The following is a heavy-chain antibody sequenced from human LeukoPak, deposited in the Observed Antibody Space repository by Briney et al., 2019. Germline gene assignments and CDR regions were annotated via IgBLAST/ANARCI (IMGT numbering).Heavy chain of an antibody. CDR3: GRVEGPWGSYLPRYYYYMDV. Sequence: ASVKVSCKASGYTFSEYGISWVRQAPGQGLEWLGRIAAYNGNIDVPQKFQGRVTMTTETSTSTAYMELKSLRSDDTAVYYCGRVEGPWGSYLPRYYYYMDVWGNGTTVIVSS. CDR2: IAAYNGNI. V-gene: IGHV1-18*01. J-gene: IGHJ6*03. D-gene: IGHD3-9*01. CDR1: GYTFSEYG.